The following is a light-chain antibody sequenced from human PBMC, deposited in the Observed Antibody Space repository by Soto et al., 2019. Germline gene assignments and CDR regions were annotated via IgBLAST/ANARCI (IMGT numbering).Light chain of an antibody. J-gene: IGKJ1*01. Sequence: EIVMTQSPATLSVSPGERATLSCRASQSVSSNLAWYQQKPGQSPRLLIYGASTRATGIPARFSGSGSGTDFTLTISRLEPEDFAVYYCQQYDNSLTWTFGQGTKVDIK. V-gene: IGKV3-15*01. CDR2: GAS. CDR1: QSVSSN. CDR3: QQYDNSLTWT.